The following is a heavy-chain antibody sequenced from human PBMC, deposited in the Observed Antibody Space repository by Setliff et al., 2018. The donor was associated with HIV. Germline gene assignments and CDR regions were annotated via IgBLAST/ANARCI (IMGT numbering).Heavy chain of an antibody. V-gene: IGHV1-18*01. Sequence: ASVKVSCKASGYTFTSYGISWVRQAPGQGLEWMGWISAYNGNTNYAQKLQGRVTMTTDTSTSAAYMELRSLRSDDTAVYYCARENTVVIYYYGMDVWGQGTTVTVSS. CDR3: ARENTVVIYYYGMDV. CDR2: ISAYNGNT. J-gene: IGHJ6*02. CDR1: GYTFTSYG. D-gene: IGHD2-15*01.